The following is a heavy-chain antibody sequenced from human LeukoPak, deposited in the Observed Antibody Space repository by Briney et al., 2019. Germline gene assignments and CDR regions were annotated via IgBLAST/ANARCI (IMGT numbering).Heavy chain of an antibody. CDR1: GYTFTSYG. V-gene: IGHV1-18*01. Sequence: GASVKVSCKASGYTFTSYGISWVRQAPGQGLEWMGWISAYNGNTNYAQKLQGRVTMTTDTSTSTAYMELRSLRSEDTAVYYCAREDYCSSSSCYGSWFDPWGQGTLVTASS. J-gene: IGHJ5*02. CDR2: ISAYNGNT. D-gene: IGHD2-2*01. CDR3: AREDYCSSSSCYGSWFDP.